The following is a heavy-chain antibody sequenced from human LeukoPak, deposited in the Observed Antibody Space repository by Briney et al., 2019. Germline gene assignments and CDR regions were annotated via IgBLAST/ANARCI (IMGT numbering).Heavy chain of an antibody. Sequence: GASVKASCKASGYTFTGYHMHWVRQAPGQGLEWMGGIIPIFGTANYAQKFQGRVTITADKSTSTAYMELSSLRSEDTAVYYCARVGPPRLEQIFDYWGQGTLVTVSS. CDR2: IIPIFGTA. CDR3: ARVGPPRLEQIFDY. J-gene: IGHJ4*02. V-gene: IGHV1-69*06. D-gene: IGHD1/OR15-1a*01. CDR1: GYTFTGYH.